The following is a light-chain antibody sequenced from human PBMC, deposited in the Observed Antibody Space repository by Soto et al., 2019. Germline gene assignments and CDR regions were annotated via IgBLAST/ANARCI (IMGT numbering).Light chain of an antibody. J-gene: IGKJ1*01. CDR3: QQYGTSPST. CDR2: AAS. CDR1: QSVSSTF. V-gene: IGKV3-20*01. Sequence: EIVLTQSPGTLSLSPGERATLSCRASQSVSSTFLAWYQQKPGQAPRLLIYAASSRATGIPDRFSGSGSGTDFTLTISRLEPEDFAVYYCQQYGTSPSTFGQGTKVDIK.